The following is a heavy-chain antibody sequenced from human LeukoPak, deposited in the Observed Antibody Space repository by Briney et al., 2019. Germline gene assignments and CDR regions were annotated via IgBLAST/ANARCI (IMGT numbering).Heavy chain of an antibody. CDR3: ARGNVLRFLEWLYINWFDP. Sequence: KPSETLSLTCAVYGGSFSGYYWSWIRQPPGKGLEWIGEINHSGSTNYNPSLKSQVTISVDTSKNQFSLKLSSVTAADTAVYYCARGNVLRFLEWLYINWFDPWGQGTLVTVSS. D-gene: IGHD3-3*01. CDR1: GGSFSGYY. J-gene: IGHJ5*02. V-gene: IGHV4-34*01. CDR2: INHSGST.